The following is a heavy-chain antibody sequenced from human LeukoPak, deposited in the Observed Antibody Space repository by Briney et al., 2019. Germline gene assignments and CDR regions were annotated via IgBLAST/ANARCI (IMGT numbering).Heavy chain of an antibody. J-gene: IGHJ5*02. CDR3: ARDRPTKDYSSSYWFDP. D-gene: IGHD6-6*01. Sequence: PSETLSLTCTVSGGSISSYYWSWIRQPAGKGLEWIGRIYTSGSTNYSPSLKSRVTMSVDTSKNQFSLKLSSVTAADTAVYYCARDRPTKDYSSSYWFDPWGQGTLVTVSS. CDR2: IYTSGST. V-gene: IGHV4-4*07. CDR1: GGSISSYY.